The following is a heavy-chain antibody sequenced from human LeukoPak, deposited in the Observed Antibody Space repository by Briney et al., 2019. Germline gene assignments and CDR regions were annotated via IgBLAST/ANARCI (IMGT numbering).Heavy chain of an antibody. V-gene: IGHV3-43*01. D-gene: IGHD3-16*01. Sequence: PGGSLRLSCAASGFTFDDYTMHWVRQAPGKGLEWVSLISWDGGSTYYADSVKGRFTISRDNSKDSLYLQMNSLRTEDTALYYCAKDVGITFGGVSGFDYWGQGTLVTVSS. J-gene: IGHJ4*02. CDR3: AKDVGITFGGVSGFDY. CDR1: GFTFDDYT. CDR2: ISWDGGST.